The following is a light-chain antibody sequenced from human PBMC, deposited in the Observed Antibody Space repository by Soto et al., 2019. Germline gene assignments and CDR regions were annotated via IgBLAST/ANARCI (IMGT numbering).Light chain of an antibody. CDR1: QAVNTR. CDR2: LAS. V-gene: IGKV3-11*01. CDR3: HQRQSWPRT. J-gene: IGKJ1*01. Sequence: EIVLTQSPATLSSFPGDRVTLSCRASQAVNTRLAWYQHRPGQAPRLLLYLASNRAAGVPARFSGSGSGTYFTLTISDVEPEDFAVYYWHQRQSWPRTFGQGTTVDI.